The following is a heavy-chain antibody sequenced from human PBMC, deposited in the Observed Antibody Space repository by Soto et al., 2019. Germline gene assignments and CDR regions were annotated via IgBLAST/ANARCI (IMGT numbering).Heavy chain of an antibody. CDR2: IYYSGST. Sequence: SETLSLTCTVSGGSISSYYWSWIRQPPGKGLEWIGYIYYSGSTNYNPSLKSRVTISVDTSKNQFSLKLSSVTAADTAVYYCARLVNYYYYYMDVWGKGTMVTVSS. CDR3: ARLVNYYYYYMDV. V-gene: IGHV4-59*08. CDR1: GGSISSYY. J-gene: IGHJ6*03.